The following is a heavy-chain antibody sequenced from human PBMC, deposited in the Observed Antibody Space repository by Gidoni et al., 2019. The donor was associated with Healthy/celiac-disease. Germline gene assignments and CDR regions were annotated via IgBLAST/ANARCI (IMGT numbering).Heavy chain of an antibody. J-gene: IGHJ4*02. CDR3: AKYRRLRDGYNYVAY. Sequence: EVQLLESGGGLVQPGGSLGLSCAASGFTFSSYAMSLVRQAPGKGLGWVSAISGSGGSTYYADSVKGRFTISRDNSKNTLYLQMNSLRAEDTAVYYCAKYRRLRDGYNYVAYWGQGTLVTVSS. V-gene: IGHV3-23*01. CDR2: ISGSGGST. CDR1: GFTFSSYA. D-gene: IGHD5-12*01.